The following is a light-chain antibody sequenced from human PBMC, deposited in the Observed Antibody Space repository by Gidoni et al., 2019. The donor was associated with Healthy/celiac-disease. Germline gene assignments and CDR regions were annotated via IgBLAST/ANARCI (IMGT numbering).Light chain of an antibody. CDR2: RNN. CDR1: SSNIGSNY. V-gene: IGLV1-47*01. CDR3: AAWDDSLSGLVV. J-gene: IGLJ2*01. Sequence: QSVLTQPPSASGTPRQRVTISCSGSSSNIGSNYVYWYQQLPGPAPKLLSYRNNQRPSGVPDRFSGSNSGTSASLAISGLRSEDEADYYCAAWDDSLSGLVVFGGGTKLTVL.